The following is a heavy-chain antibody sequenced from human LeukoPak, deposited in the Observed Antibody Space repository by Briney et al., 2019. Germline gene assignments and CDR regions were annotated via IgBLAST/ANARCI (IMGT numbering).Heavy chain of an antibody. V-gene: IGHV4-39*07. J-gene: IGHJ4*02. Sequence: SETLSLTCTVSGGSISSSSYYWGWIRQPPGKGLEWIGSIYYSGSTYYNPSLKSRVAISVDTSKNQFSLKLSSVTAADTAVYYCAREYEELYWGQGTLVTVSS. CDR1: GGSISSSSYY. CDR3: AREYEELY. CDR2: IYYSGST. D-gene: IGHD1-26*01.